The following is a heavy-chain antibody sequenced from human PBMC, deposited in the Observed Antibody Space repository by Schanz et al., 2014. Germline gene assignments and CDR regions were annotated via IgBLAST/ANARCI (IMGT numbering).Heavy chain of an antibody. D-gene: IGHD6-19*01. CDR2: IKHDGSVK. J-gene: IGHJ4*02. CDR3: AASSGWHPSTDY. Sequence: EVPLVESGGGLVQPGGSLRLSCTASGFTFSDYWMSWVRQAPGKGPEWVANIKHDGSVKDYVDSVEGRFTISRDNAKSSLYLQMNSLRVEDTAVYYCAASSGWHPSTDYWGQGTLVTVSS. CDR1: GFTFSDYW. V-gene: IGHV3-7*05.